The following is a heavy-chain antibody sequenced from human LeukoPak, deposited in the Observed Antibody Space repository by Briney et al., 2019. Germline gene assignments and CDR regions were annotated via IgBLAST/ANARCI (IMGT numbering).Heavy chain of an antibody. Sequence: HPGGSLRLSCAASGFTFSSYSMNWVRQAPGKGLEWVPYISSLSGTINYADSVKGRFIISRDNAKNSMFLQMNSRRAEDTAVYYCVRDQGGAVSYWGQGTLVTVSS. CDR1: GFTFSSYS. CDR3: VRDQGGAVSY. CDR2: ISSLSGTI. J-gene: IGHJ4*02. V-gene: IGHV3-48*01. D-gene: IGHD3-16*01.